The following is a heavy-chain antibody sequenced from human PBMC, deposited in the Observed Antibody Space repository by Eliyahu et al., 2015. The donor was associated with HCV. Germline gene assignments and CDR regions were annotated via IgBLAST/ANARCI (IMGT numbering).Heavy chain of an antibody. CDR3: ARGQVEATVGWFDP. Sequence: VQLQQWGAGLLXASETLSLTCAVXGGSSSGDYWSWIRQPPGKGLEXXGDINXSGYTTYNPSLKSRVTISVEMSKNQFSLKLYSVTAADTAVYYCARGQVEATVGWFDPWGQGTRVTVSS. CDR2: INXSGYT. J-gene: IGHJ5*02. V-gene: IGHV4-34*02. D-gene: IGHD4-23*01. CDR1: GGSSSGDY.